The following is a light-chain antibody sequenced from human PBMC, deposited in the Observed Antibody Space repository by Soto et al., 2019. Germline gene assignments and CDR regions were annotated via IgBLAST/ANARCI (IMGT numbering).Light chain of an antibody. J-gene: IGLJ1*01. CDR1: SSDIGAYDY. Sequence: QSVLTQPASLSGSPGQSITISCTGTSSDIGAYDYVSWFQQHPGKAPKLMIYEASNRPSGVPDRFSGSKSGNTASLTISGLQAADEADYYCSLYTSENTYVFGTGTKVTVL. CDR3: SLYTSENTYV. V-gene: IGLV2-14*01. CDR2: EAS.